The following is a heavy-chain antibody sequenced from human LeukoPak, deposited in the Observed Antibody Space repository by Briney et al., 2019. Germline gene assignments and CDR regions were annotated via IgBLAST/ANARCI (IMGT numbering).Heavy chain of an antibody. CDR1: GYTLTELS. J-gene: IGHJ5*02. CDR3: ATAEFWGGYELPNL. Sequence: ASVKVSCKVSGYTLTELSMHWVRQAPGKGLEWKGGFDPEDGETIYAQKFQGRVTMTEDTSTDTAYMELSSLRSEDTAVYYCATAEFWGGYELPNLWGQGTLVTVSS. CDR2: FDPEDGET. V-gene: IGHV1-24*01. D-gene: IGHD5-12*01.